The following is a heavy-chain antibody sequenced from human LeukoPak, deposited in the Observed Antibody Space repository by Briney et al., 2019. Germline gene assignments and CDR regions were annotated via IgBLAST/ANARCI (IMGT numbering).Heavy chain of an antibody. V-gene: IGHV4-34*01. D-gene: IGHD3-22*01. CDR3: ARGGGGYTLYSFDY. Sequence: SETLSLTCAVYGGSLNGHYWSWIRQPPGKGLEWIGEGSESGGTKFNPSLKSRVTISADTSKNQFSLKLNSVTAADTALYYCARGGGGYTLYSFDYWGQGALVTVSS. CDR1: GGSLNGHY. J-gene: IGHJ4*02. CDR2: GSESGGT.